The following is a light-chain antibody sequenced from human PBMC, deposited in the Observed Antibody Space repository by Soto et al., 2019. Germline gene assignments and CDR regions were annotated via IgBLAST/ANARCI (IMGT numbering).Light chain of an antibody. CDR1: QSVSSNY. CDR2: XXX. J-gene: IGKJ5*01. V-gene: IGKV3-20*01. CDR3: QQYHNPPIT. Sequence: EIVLTQSPGTLSLSPGERATLSCRASQSVSSNYLAWYQQIPGQAPRLLXXXXXSRAAGIADRFSGSGSGTDFTLTLSRLEPEDFAVYYCQQYHNPPITFGQGTR.